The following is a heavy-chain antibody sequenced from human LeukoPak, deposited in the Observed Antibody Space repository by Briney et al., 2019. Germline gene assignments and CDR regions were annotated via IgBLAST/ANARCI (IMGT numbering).Heavy chain of an antibody. CDR1: GFTFSSYS. CDR3: ASMGGAYDFWSGYSNQGGY. V-gene: IGHV3-48*01. D-gene: IGHD3-3*01. Sequence: PGGSLRLSCAASGFTFSSYSMNWVRQAPGKGLEWVSYISSSSSTIYYADSVKGRFTISRDNAKNSLYLQMNSLRAEDTAVYYCASMGGAYDFWSGYSNQGGYWGQGTLVTVSS. J-gene: IGHJ4*02. CDR2: ISSSSSTI.